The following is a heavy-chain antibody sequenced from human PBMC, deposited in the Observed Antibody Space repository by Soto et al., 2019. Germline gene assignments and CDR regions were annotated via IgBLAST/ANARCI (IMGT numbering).Heavy chain of an antibody. J-gene: IGHJ3*02. CDR2: TSSSSSYI. CDR1: GFTFSSYS. D-gene: IGHD1-26*01. Sequence: LRLSCAASGFTFSSYSMNWVRQAPGKGLEWVSSTSSSSSYIYYADSVKGRFTISRDNAKSSLYLQMNSLRAEDTAVYYCARERIVGATTDIWGQGTMVTVSS. CDR3: ARERIVGATTDI. V-gene: IGHV3-21*01.